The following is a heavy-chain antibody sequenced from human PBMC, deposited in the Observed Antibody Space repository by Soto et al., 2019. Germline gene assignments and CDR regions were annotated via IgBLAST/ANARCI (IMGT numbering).Heavy chain of an antibody. CDR1: GYTFTSYY. D-gene: IGHD3-22*01. CDR2: INPSGGST. V-gene: IGHV1-46*01. Sequence: ASVKVSCKASGYTFTSYYMHWVRQAPGQGLEWMGIINPSGGSTSYAQKFQGRVTMTRDTSTSTVYMELSSLRSEDTAVYYCARGDLGDRFYYDSSGYEYFQHWGQGTLVTVSS. J-gene: IGHJ1*01. CDR3: ARGDLGDRFYYDSSGYEYFQH.